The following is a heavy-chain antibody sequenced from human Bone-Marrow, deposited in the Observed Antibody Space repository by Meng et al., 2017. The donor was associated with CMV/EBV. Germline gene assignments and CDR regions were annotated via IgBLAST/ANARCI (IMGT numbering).Heavy chain of an antibody. CDR3: AKGVRGVIRGRYYYGMDV. V-gene: IGHV3-23*01. D-gene: IGHD3-10*01. CDR1: GFTFSSYA. J-gene: IGHJ6*02. CDR2: ISGSGGST. Sequence: GESLKISCAASGFTFSSYAMSWVRQAPGKGLEWVSAISGSGGSTHYADSVKGRFTISRDNSKNTLYLQMNSLRAEDTAVYYCAKGVRGVIRGRYYYGMDVWGQGTTVTVSS.